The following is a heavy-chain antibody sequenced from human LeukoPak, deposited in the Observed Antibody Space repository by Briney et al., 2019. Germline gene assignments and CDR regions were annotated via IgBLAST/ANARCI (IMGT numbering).Heavy chain of an antibody. CDR3: ARDSAYSSGWYHYGMDV. Sequence: ASVKVSCKASGYTFTSYGISWVRQAPGQGLEWMGWISAYNGNTNYAQKLQGRVTMTTDTSTSTAYMELRSLRSDDTAVYYCARDSAYSSGWYHYGMDVWGQGTTVTVSS. V-gene: IGHV1-18*01. CDR1: GYTFTSYG. CDR2: ISAYNGNT. D-gene: IGHD6-19*01. J-gene: IGHJ6*02.